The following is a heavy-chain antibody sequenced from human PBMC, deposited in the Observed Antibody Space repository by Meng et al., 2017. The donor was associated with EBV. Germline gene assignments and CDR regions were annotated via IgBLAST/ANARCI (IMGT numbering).Heavy chain of an antibody. CDR2: INPSRGGT. D-gene: IGHD6-19*01. Sequence: QAQLVQSGAGVETPGASVNVSCKASGSTFTGYNMHWVPQAPGQGLEWMGRINPSRGGTNYAQKFQGRVTMTRDTSISTAYMELSRLRSDDTAVYYCARVGIAVAGTGDYWGQGTLVTVSS. CDR3: ARVGIAVAGTGDY. V-gene: IGHV1-2*06. CDR1: GSTFTGYN. J-gene: IGHJ4*02.